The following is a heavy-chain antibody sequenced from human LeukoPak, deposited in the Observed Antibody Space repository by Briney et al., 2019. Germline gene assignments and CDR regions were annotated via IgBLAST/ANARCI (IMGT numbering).Heavy chain of an antibody. D-gene: IGHD2-15*01. Sequence: GGSLRLSCAASGFTFSSFAMTWVRQAPGKGLEWVSGFDGNGPNTYYADSVKGRWTISRDNSKNTLYLQMNSLRAEDTAVYYCARESVKYCSGGSCYSRTALDYWGQGTLVTVSS. CDR3: ARESVKYCSGGSCYSRTALDY. CDR2: FDGNGPNT. J-gene: IGHJ4*02. CDR1: GFTFSSFA. V-gene: IGHV3-23*01.